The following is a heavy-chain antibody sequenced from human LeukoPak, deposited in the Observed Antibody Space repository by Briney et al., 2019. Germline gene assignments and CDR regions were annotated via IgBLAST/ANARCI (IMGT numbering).Heavy chain of an antibody. J-gene: IGHJ4*02. Sequence: PSETLSLTCTVSGGSISSGSYYWSWIRQPAGKGLEWIGRIYTSGSTNYNPSLKSRVTISVDTSKNQFSLKLSSVTAADTAVYYCARGGNLGYSYGYLFDYWGQGTLVTVSS. D-gene: IGHD5-18*01. CDR2: IYTSGST. CDR1: GGSISSGSYY. CDR3: ARGGNLGYSYGYLFDY. V-gene: IGHV4-61*02.